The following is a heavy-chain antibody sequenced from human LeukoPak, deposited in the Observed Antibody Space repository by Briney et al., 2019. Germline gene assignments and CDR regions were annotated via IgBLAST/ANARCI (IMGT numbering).Heavy chain of an antibody. J-gene: IGHJ4*02. Sequence: PGGSLRLSCAASGLTVSGNYMSWVRRAPEKGLEWVSVIYSDGYTYYADSVKGRLTISRDNSKNTLYLQMNSLRIEDTAVYYCARDSSGPAYWGQGTLVTVSS. CDR2: IYSDGYT. V-gene: IGHV3-53*01. D-gene: IGHD6-19*01. CDR3: ARDSSGPAY. CDR1: GLTVSGNY.